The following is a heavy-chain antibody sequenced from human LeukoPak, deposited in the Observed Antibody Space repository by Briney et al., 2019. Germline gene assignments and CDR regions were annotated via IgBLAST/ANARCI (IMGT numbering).Heavy chain of an antibody. V-gene: IGHV3-21*01. D-gene: IGHD3-16*01. J-gene: IGHJ4*02. CDR3: ARDPWGTHAY. Sequence: GGSLRLSCAASGFSSYSLNWVRQAPGKGLEWVSSISSGSDYIYYTDSVKGRFTISRDNAKNSLYLQMNSLRAEDTAIYYCARDPWGTHAYWGQGTLVTVSS. CDR2: ISSGSDYI. CDR1: GFSSYS.